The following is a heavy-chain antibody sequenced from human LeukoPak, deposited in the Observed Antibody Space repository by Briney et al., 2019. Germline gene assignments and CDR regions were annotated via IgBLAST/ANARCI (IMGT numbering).Heavy chain of an antibody. Sequence: PSETLSLTCAVYGVSLRGYYWSWIRQSPEKGLEWIREISHEGDSIYNPSLKSRLTLSVDMSKNQFSLKLRSVTAADTAVYYCARGRNYVSDYYFDVWGKGTTVIVSS. CDR1: GVSLRGYY. D-gene: IGHD1-7*01. J-gene: IGHJ6*03. V-gene: IGHV4-34*01. CDR2: ISHEGDS. CDR3: ARGRNYVSDYYFDV.